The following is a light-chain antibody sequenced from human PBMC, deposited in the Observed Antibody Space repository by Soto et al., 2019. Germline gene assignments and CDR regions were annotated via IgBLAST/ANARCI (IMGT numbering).Light chain of an antibody. CDR3: QQYGDSPQT. J-gene: IGKJ5*01. CDR1: QSVRSSY. CDR2: GAS. V-gene: IGKV3-20*01. Sequence: ENVLTQSPGTLSLSPGERATLSCRASQSVRSSYLAWYQQKPGQAPRLLLYGASSRATGIPDRFSGSGSGTDFTLTIDRLEPEDFALYYCQQYGDSPQTFGQGTRLEI.